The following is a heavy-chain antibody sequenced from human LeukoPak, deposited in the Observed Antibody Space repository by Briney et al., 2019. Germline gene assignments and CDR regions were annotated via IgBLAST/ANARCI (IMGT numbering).Heavy chain of an antibody. J-gene: IGHJ4*02. D-gene: IGHD3-22*01. V-gene: IGHV3-9*01. Sequence: GGSLRLSCAASGFIFSSYWMHWVRQAPGKGLEWVSGISWNSGSIGYADSVKGRFTISRDNAKNSLYLQMNSLRAEDTAVYYCARDRRYYDSSGYWDYWGQGTLVTVSS. CDR1: GFIFSSYW. CDR2: ISWNSGSI. CDR3: ARDRRYYDSSGYWDY.